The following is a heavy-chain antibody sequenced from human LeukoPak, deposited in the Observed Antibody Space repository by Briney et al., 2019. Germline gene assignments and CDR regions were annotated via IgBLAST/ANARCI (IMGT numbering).Heavy chain of an antibody. J-gene: IGHJ4*02. CDR1: GGSFSGYY. V-gene: IGHV4-34*01. CDR2: INHSGST. Sequence: PSETLSLTCAVYGGSFSGYYWSWIRQPPGKGLEWIGEINHSGSTNYNPSLKSRVTISVDTSKNQFSLKLSSVTAADTAVYYCASPRGTTAFDYWGQGTLVTVSS. D-gene: IGHD1-1*01. CDR3: ASPRGTTAFDY.